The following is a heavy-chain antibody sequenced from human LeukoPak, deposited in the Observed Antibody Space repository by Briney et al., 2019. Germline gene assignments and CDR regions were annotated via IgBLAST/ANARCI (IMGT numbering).Heavy chain of an antibody. CDR2: TYYRSKWYN. Sequence: SQTLSLTCAISGDSVSSNSAAWNWMRQSPSRGLEWLGRTYYRSKWYNGYAVSVKSRITINPDTSKNQFSLQLNSVTPEDTAVYYCARAPADYGGNSLFDYWGQGTLVTVSS. D-gene: IGHD4-23*01. CDR1: GDSVSSNSAA. CDR3: ARAPADYGGNSLFDY. J-gene: IGHJ4*02. V-gene: IGHV6-1*01.